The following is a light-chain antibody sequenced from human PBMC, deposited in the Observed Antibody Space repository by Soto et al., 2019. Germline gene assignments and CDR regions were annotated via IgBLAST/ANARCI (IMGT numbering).Light chain of an antibody. V-gene: IGLV1-44*01. CDR3: AAWDDSLNGFV. CDR1: RSNIGANT. J-gene: IGLJ1*01. Sequence: QSVLTQPPSVSGTLGQRAIISCSGTRSNIGANTVNWYQHLPGTAPKLLIYVDDERPSGVPDRFSGSKSGTSASLAISGLQSEDEADFYCAAWDDSLNGFVFGTGTKVTVL. CDR2: VDD.